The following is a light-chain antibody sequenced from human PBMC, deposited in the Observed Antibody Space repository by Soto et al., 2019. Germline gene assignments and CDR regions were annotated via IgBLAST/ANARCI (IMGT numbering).Light chain of an antibody. CDR3: QQYGDSRT. Sequence: EIVLTQSPGTLSVSPGERATLSCRASQSIRNNYLAWYEQKPGQAPRLLIYDASSRATGIPDRFSGSGSGTDFTLTISRLEPEDFAVYYCQQYGDSRTFGQGTRVEF. CDR2: DAS. J-gene: IGKJ1*01. CDR1: QSIRNNY. V-gene: IGKV3-20*01.